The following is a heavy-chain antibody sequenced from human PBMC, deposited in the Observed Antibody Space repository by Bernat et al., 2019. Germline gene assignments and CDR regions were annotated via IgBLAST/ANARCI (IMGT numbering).Heavy chain of an antibody. CDR2: ISYDGTNK. CDR3: AKGDSSSWDDYYYYYMDV. CDR1: GFTFNNYA. D-gene: IGHD6-13*01. Sequence: QVQLVESGGGVVQPGRSLRLSCAASGFTFNNYAMHWVRQAPGKGLEWVAVISYDGTNKYYADSAKGRFTISRDNSKNTLYLQMNSLRAEDTAVYYCAKGDSSSWDDYYYYYMDVWGKGTTVTVSS. V-gene: IGHV3-30-3*01. J-gene: IGHJ6*03.